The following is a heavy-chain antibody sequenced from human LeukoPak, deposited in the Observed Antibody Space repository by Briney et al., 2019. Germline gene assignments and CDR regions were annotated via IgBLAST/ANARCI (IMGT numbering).Heavy chain of an antibody. Sequence: SETLSLTCTVSGGSISSSSYYWGWIRQPPGKGLEWIGSIYYSGSTYYNPSLKSRVTISVDTSKNQFSLKLSSVTAADTAVYYCAVNYYDSSGYYYWYYGMDVWGQGTTVTVSS. CDR3: AVNYYDSSGYYYWYYGMDV. CDR1: GGSISSSSYY. CDR2: IYYSGST. J-gene: IGHJ6*02. V-gene: IGHV4-39*01. D-gene: IGHD3-22*01.